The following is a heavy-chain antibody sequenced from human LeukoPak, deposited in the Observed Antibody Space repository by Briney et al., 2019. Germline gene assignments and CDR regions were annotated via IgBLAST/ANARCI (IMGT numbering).Heavy chain of an antibody. Sequence: GGSLRLSCAVSGFTFSSYHMNWVRQAPGKGLEWVSSISDSSSYIYYTDSVKGRFTISRDNAKNSLYLQMNSLRAEDTAVYYCARYGYYVSYGMDVWGQGTTVTVSS. CDR2: ISDSSSYI. D-gene: IGHD3-16*01. J-gene: IGHJ6*02. CDR3: ARYGYYVSYGMDV. V-gene: IGHV3-21*01. CDR1: GFTFSSYH.